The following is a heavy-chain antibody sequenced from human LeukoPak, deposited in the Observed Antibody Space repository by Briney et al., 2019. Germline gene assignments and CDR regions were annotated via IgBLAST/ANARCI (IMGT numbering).Heavy chain of an antibody. D-gene: IGHD3-22*01. CDR1: GLTFDDYG. CDR2: INWNGGST. J-gene: IGHJ4*02. V-gene: IGHV3-20*04. CDR3: ASFYYDSSGYYYFFDS. Sequence: GGSLRLSCAASGLTFDDYGMSWVRQAPGKGLEWVSGINWNGGSTGYADSVKGRFTISRDNAKNSLYLQMNSLRAEDTALYFCASFYYDSSGYYYFFDSWGQGTLVTVSS.